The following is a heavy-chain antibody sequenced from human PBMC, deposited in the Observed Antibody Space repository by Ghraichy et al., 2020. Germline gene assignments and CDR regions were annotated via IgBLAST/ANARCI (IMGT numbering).Heavy chain of an antibody. CDR1: GLTFSSYS. J-gene: IGHJ4*02. D-gene: IGHD3-9*01. CDR3: ARESGRSFDWGKDFDY. Sequence: GGSLRLSCAASGLTFSSYSMDWVRQAPGKGLEWVASISSSSYIYYADSVKGRFTISRDNAKHSLYLQLNSLRAEDTAVYYSARESGRSFDWGKDFDYWGQGTLVTVSS. V-gene: IGHV3-21*01. CDR2: ISSSSYI.